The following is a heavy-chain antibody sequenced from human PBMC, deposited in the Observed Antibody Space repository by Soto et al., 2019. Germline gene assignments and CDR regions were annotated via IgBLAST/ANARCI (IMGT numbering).Heavy chain of an antibody. D-gene: IGHD6-6*01. CDR3: ARAGSSSSRRPSYYYYYYMDV. Sequence: SETLSLTCTVSGGSISSGGYYWSWIRQHPGKGLEWIGYIYYSGSTYYNPSLKSRVTISVDTSKNQFSLKLSSVTAADTAVYYCARAGSSSSRRPSYYYYYYMDVWGKGTTVTVSS. CDR2: IYYSGST. J-gene: IGHJ6*03. V-gene: IGHV4-31*03. CDR1: GGSISSGGYY.